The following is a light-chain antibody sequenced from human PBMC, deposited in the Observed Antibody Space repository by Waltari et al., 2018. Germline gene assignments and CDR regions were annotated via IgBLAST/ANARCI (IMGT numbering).Light chain of an antibody. CDR2: DVS. Sequence: QSALTQPASVSGSHGQSITISGTGASTDIGGYNHVSWYQQHPGNTPKLMLYDVSKRPSWVSHRYAGSKTGNTASLTISGLQAEDEADYYCSSYTSNDSLVFGGGTKLTGL. CDR3: SSYTSNDSLV. J-gene: IGLJ2*01. CDR1: STDIGGYNH. V-gene: IGLV2-14*01.